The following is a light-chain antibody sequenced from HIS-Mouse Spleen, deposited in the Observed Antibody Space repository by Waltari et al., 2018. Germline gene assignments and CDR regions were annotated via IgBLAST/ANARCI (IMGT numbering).Light chain of an antibody. CDR1: QGVSLY. V-gene: IGKV1-9*01. CDR2: AAA. J-gene: IGKJ3*01. CDR3: QQLNSYL. Sequence: DIQFTQSPSFLSAAVGDRVTITCRASQGVSLYLAWYQQKPGEAPKLLIYAAATLQSGVPSRFSGSGSGTEFTLTSSSLQPEDFATYYCQQLNSYLFGPGTKVDIK.